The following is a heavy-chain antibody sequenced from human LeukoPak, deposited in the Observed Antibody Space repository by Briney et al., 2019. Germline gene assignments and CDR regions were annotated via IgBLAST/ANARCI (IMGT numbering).Heavy chain of an antibody. CDR2: IYHTGST. J-gene: IGHJ3*01. CDR1: GDSIDSAYY. CDR3: ASERRSGGYYSGRNNAFDV. V-gene: IGHV4-38-2*02. Sequence: SETLSLTCSVSGDSIDSAYYWGWIRQPPGKGLEWIGSIYHTGSTYSNPSLKSRVTISLDTSKNQFSVKLTSVTAADTAVYYCASERRSGGYYSGRNNAFDVWGQGTVVTVSS. D-gene: IGHD3-22*01.